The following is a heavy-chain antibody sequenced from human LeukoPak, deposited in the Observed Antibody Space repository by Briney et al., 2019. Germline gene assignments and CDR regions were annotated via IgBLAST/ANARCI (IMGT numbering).Heavy chain of an antibody. Sequence: ASVKVSCKASGYTFTSYYMHWVRQAPGQGLEWMGIINPSGGSTSYAQKFQGRVTMTRDTSTSTVYMELSSLRSEDTAVYYCARRFGELFSLIYFDYWGQGTLVTVSS. V-gene: IGHV1-46*01. CDR3: ARRFGELFSLIYFDY. J-gene: IGHJ4*02. CDR2: INPSGGST. CDR1: GYTFTSYY. D-gene: IGHD3-10*01.